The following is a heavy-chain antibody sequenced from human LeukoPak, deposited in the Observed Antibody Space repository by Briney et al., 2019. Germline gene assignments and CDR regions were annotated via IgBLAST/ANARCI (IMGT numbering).Heavy chain of an antibody. CDR1: GYNFTNYG. Sequence: ASVKVSCKASGYNFTNYGISWVRQAPGHGLEWMGWISAYSGDTNYAHKLQDRVTMTTDTSTSTAFMELRGLRSDDSAFYYCARAPSFGDYGGDYWGQGTLVTVSS. CDR2: ISAYSGDT. CDR3: ARAPSFGDYGGDY. V-gene: IGHV1-18*01. D-gene: IGHD4-17*01. J-gene: IGHJ4*02.